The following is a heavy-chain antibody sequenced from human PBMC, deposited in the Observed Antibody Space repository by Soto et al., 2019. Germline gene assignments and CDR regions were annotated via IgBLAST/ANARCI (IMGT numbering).Heavy chain of an antibody. CDR3: ARGYTGYCSGGTCYWFDP. CDR2: ISGSSASHI. Sequence: EVQLLESGGGLVQPGGSLRLSCAASGFTFSNYAMSWVRQAPGKGLEWVSAISGSSASHINYADSVKGRFTISRDNAKKSLYLQMNSLRAEDTAVYYCARGYTGYCSGGTCYWFDPWGQGTLVTVSS. V-gene: IGHV3-23*01. D-gene: IGHD2-15*01. J-gene: IGHJ5*02. CDR1: GFTFSNYA.